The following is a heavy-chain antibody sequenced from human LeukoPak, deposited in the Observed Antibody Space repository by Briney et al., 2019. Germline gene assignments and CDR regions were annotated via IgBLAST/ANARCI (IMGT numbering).Heavy chain of an antibody. Sequence: ASVKVSCKTSGYSFISYYMHWVRQAPGQGLEWMGRINPNSGGTNYAQKFQGRVTMTRDTSISTAYMEMSRLRSDDTAVYYCARSSSRPLDYWGQGTLVTVSS. D-gene: IGHD6-13*01. V-gene: IGHV1-2*06. CDR2: INPNSGGT. CDR1: GYSFISYY. CDR3: ARSSSRPLDY. J-gene: IGHJ4*02.